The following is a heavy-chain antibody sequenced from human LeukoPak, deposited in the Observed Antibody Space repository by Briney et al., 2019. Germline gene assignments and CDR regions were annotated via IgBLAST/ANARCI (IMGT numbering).Heavy chain of an antibody. CDR3: AKASGSWDIDY. V-gene: IGHV3-53*01. CDR2: IYSGGST. D-gene: IGHD1-26*01. CDR1: GFTVSSNY. J-gene: IGHJ4*02. Sequence: PGGSLRLSCAASGFTVSSNYMSWVRQAPGKGLEWVSVIYSGGSTYYADSVKGRFTISRDNSKNTLYLQMNSLRAEDTAVYYCAKASGSWDIDYWGQGTLVTVST.